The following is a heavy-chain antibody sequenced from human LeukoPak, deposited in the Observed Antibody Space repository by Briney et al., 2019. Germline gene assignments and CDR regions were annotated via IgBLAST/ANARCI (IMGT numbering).Heavy chain of an antibody. CDR2: TSHSGST. V-gene: IGHV4-59*01. J-gene: IGHJ3*02. Sequence: SETLSLTCTVSGGSISSSHWSWIRQPPERGLEWIGYTSHSGSTNYKPSLKSRVSISIDTSKNQFSLKLTSVTAADTAMYYCARGYYDARGDSNPFDIWRQGTMVTVSS. D-gene: IGHD3-22*01. CDR3: ARGYYDARGDSNPFDI. CDR1: GGSISSSH.